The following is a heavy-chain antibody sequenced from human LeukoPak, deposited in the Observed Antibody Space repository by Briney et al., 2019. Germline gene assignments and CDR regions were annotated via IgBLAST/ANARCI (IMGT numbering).Heavy chain of an antibody. Sequence: GGSLRLSCAASGFTFSTHSMNWVRQAPGKGLEWVSCISSSSSDIKYADSVKGRFTISRDNAKNSLYLQMNSLRAEDTAVYYCARRTNDFDYWGQGTLVTVSS. CDR2: ISSSSSDI. D-gene: IGHD2-8*01. V-gene: IGHV3-21*01. CDR3: ARRTNDFDY. J-gene: IGHJ4*02. CDR1: GFTFSTHS.